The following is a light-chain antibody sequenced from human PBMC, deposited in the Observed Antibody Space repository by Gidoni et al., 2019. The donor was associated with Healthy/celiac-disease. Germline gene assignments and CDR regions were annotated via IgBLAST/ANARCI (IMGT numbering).Light chain of an antibody. Sequence: EIVLTQSPGTLSLSPGERATLSCRASQSVSSSYLAWYQQKPGQAPRLLIYGASSRATGIPDMFSGSGSGTDFTLTISRLEPEDFAVYYCQQYGSSPQGTFGQGTKVEIK. J-gene: IGKJ1*01. CDR2: GAS. CDR3: QQYGSSPQGT. CDR1: QSVSSSY. V-gene: IGKV3-20*01.